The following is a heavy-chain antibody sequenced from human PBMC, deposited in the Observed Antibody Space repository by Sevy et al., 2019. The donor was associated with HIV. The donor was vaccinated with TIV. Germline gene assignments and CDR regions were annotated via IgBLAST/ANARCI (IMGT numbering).Heavy chain of an antibody. J-gene: IGHJ5*02. CDR1: GFTFSTFA. D-gene: IGHD3-22*01. V-gene: IGHV3-23*01. CDR3: AKVYFDTSFDP. CDR2: ISGNGAST. Sequence: GGSLRLSCAASGFTFSTFAMSWVRQAPGKGLEWVSAISGNGASTYYADSVKGRLTISRDNSKNTLYLQLNSLRDGDTAVYYCAKVYFDTSFDPWGQGTLVTVSS.